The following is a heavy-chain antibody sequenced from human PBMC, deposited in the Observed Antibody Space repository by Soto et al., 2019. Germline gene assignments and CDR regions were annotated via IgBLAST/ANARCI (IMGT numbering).Heavy chain of an antibody. CDR1: GGSISSSSYY. D-gene: IGHD4-17*01. CDR3: ARGGNDYGDPFDY. Sequence: SETLSLTCTVSGGSISSSSYYWGWIRQPPGKGLEWIGSIYYSGSTYYNPSLKSRVTISVDTSKNQFSLKLSSVTAADTAVYYCARGGNDYGDPFDYWGQGTLVT. V-gene: IGHV4-39*01. J-gene: IGHJ4*02. CDR2: IYYSGST.